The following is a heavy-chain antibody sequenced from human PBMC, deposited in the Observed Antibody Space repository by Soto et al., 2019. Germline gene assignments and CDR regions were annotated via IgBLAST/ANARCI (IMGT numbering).Heavy chain of an antibody. CDR3: ARVDDYNYYYYMGV. Sequence: EVQLVESGEGLAQPGGSLRLSCAASGFTFSDHYMDWVRQAPGKGLEWVGRIRSKANSYTTEYAASVKGRFTISRDDSENSLYLQMNSLRTEDTAVYYCARVDDYNYYYYMGVWGKGTTVTVSS. J-gene: IGHJ6*03. V-gene: IGHV3-72*01. CDR1: GFTFSDHY. CDR2: IRSKANSYTT.